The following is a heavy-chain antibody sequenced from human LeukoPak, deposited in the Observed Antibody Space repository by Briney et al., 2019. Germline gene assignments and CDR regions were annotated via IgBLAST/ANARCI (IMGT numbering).Heavy chain of an antibody. CDR1: GYTFTSYG. CDR3: ARVDSSSWYEGLDY. J-gene: IGHJ4*02. D-gene: IGHD6-13*01. Sequence: ASVKVSCKASGYTFTSYGIRWVRQAPGQGLEWMGWISAYNGNTNYAQKIQGRVTMTTDTFTSTAYMELRSLRSDDTAVYYCARVDSSSWYEGLDYWGQGTLVTVSS. V-gene: IGHV1-18*01. CDR2: ISAYNGNT.